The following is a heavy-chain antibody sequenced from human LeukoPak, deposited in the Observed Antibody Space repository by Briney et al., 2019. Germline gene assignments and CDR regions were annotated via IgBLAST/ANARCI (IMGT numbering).Heavy chain of an antibody. CDR2: AYYRSKWYT. J-gene: IGHJ5*02. Sequence: SQTLSLTCAISGDSVSSNSASWNWIRQSPSRGLEWLGRAYYRSKWYTDYAVSVQSRITINPDTSKNQFSLHLNSMTPEDTAVYYCARDPDNSYEWGPFDPWGQGTLATVSS. D-gene: IGHD1-1*01. CDR1: GDSVSSNSAS. CDR3: ARDPDNSYEWGPFDP. V-gene: IGHV6-1*01.